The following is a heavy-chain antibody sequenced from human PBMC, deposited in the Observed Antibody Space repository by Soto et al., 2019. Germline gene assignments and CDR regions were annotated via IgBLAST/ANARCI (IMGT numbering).Heavy chain of an antibody. J-gene: IGHJ5*02. CDR1: GGTFSSYT. Sequence: QVQLVQSGAEVKKPGSSVKVSCKASGGTFSSYTISWVRQAPGQGLEWMGRIIPILGIANYAQKFQGRVTITADKSTSTAYMEVSSLRSEDTAVYYCARWKWEATVISFDPWGQGTLVTVSS. CDR2: IIPILGIA. CDR3: ARWKWEATVISFDP. D-gene: IGHD4-17*01. V-gene: IGHV1-69*02.